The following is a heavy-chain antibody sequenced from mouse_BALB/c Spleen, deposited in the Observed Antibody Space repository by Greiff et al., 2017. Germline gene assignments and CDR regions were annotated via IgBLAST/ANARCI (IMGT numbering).Heavy chain of an antibody. J-gene: IGHJ2*01. CDR1: GFTFSSYA. Sequence: EVQVVESGGGLVKPGGSLKLSCAASGFTFSSYAMSWVRQTPEKRLEWVATISSGGSYTYYPDSVKGRFTISRDNAKNTLYLQMSSLRSEDTAMYYRARHRKYYDYRGQGNTLTVSP. V-gene: IGHV5-9-3*01. CDR3: ARHRKYYDY. CDR2: ISSGGSYT. D-gene: IGHD1-1*01.